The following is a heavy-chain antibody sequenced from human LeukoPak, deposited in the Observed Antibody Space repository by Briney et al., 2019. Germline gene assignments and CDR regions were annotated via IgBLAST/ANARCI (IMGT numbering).Heavy chain of an antibody. D-gene: IGHD4-17*01. J-gene: IGHJ5*02. V-gene: IGHV1-46*01. CDR1: GYTFTSYY. Sequence: ASVKVSCKASGYTFTSYYMNWVRQAPGQGLEWMGIINPSGGSTSYAQKFQGRVTMTRDTSTSTVYMELSRLRSEDTAVYYCARAPRTTVTTRGWWFDPWGQGTLVTVSS. CDR3: ARAPRTTVTTRGWWFDP. CDR2: INPSGGST.